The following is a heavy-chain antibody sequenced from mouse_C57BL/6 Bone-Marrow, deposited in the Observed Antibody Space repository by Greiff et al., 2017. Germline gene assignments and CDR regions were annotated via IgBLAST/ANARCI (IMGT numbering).Heavy chain of an antibody. V-gene: IGHV1-7*01. CDR1: GYTFTSSW. CDR2: INPSSGYP. Sequence: VQLQQSGAELAKPGSSVKLSCKASGYTFTSSWMHWVKQRPRQGLEWIVYINPSSGYPKYNQQFKDQATLTADKSSSTAYMQLSSLTYVDTAVYYCASARHFGDWGQGTNLTVAS. CDR3: ASARHFGD. D-gene: IGHD1-1*02. J-gene: IGHJ2*01.